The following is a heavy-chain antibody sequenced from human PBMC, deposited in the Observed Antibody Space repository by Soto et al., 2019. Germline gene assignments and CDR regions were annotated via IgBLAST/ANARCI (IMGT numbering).Heavy chain of an antibody. D-gene: IGHD4-17*01. CDR3: ARADGYGGNLDY. J-gene: IGHJ4*02. Sequence: PGGSLRLSCAASGFTFSSYDMHWVRQATGKGLEWVSAIGTAGDTYYPGSVKGRFTISRENAKNSLYLQMNSLRAGDTAVYYCARADGYGGNLDYWGQGTLVTVSS. V-gene: IGHV3-13*01. CDR1: GFTFSSYD. CDR2: IGTAGDT.